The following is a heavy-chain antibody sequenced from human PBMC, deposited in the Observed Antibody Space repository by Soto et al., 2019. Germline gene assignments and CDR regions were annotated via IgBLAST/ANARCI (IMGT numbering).Heavy chain of an antibody. V-gene: IGHV5-51*01. J-gene: IGHJ3*02. CDR3: ARMVKGVVVVAAHAFDI. Sequence: GESLKISCKGSGYSFISYWIGWVRQMPGKGLEWMGIIYPGDSDTRYSPSFQGQVTISADKSISTAYLQWSSLKASDTAMYYCARMVKGVVVVAAHAFDIWGQGTIVTVSS. CDR2: IYPGDSDT. D-gene: IGHD2-15*01. CDR1: GYSFISYW.